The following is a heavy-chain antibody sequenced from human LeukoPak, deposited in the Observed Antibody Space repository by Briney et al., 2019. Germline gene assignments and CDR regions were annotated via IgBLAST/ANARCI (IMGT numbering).Heavy chain of an antibody. D-gene: IGHD2-2*01. J-gene: IGHJ4*02. Sequence: AGGSLRLSCAASGFTFSSYAMSWVRQAPGKGLEWVSAISGSGGSTYYADSVKGRFTISRDNSKNTLYLQMNSLRAEDTAVYYCAKDLQPYCSSTSCYSSFDYWGQGTLVTVSS. CDR2: ISGSGGST. CDR1: GFTFSSYA. V-gene: IGHV3-23*01. CDR3: AKDLQPYCSSTSCYSSFDY.